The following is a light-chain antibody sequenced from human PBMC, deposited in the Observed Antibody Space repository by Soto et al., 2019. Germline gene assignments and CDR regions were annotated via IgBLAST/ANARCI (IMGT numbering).Light chain of an antibody. V-gene: IGLV1-51*01. CDR1: SSNIGNNY. Sequence: QSVLMQPPSVSAAPGQKVTISCSGSSSNIGNNYVSWYQQLPGTAPKLLIYDNNKRPSGIPDRLSGSKSGTSATLGITGLQTGDEADYYCGTWDSSLSAGVFGGGTQLTVL. J-gene: IGLJ2*01. CDR2: DNN. CDR3: GTWDSSLSAGV.